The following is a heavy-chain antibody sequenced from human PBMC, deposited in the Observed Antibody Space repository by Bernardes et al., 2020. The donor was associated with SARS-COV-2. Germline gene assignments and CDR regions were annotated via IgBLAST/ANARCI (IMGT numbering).Heavy chain of an antibody. CDR2: IDWDDDK. CDR1: LFSLGHRGMC. J-gene: IGHJ6*02. CDR3: ARMTTVVTLEAYYYYGMDV. V-gene: IGHV2-70*01. D-gene: IGHD4-17*01. Sequence: SHHAPGKSTLTITLACPFSLFSLGHRGMCVSWIRQPPGSALEWLALIDWDDDKYYSTSLKTRLTISKDTSKNQVVLTMTNMEPVDTATYYCARMTTVVTLEAYYYYGMDVWGQGTTVTVSS.